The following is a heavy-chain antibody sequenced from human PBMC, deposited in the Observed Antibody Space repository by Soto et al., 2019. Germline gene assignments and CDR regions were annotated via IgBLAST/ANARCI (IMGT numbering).Heavy chain of an antibody. Sequence: GGSLRLSCAASGFTFSSYGMHWVRQAPGKGLEWVAVISYDGSNKYYADSVKGRFTISRDNSKNTLYLQMNSLRAEDTAVYYCAKDGPLGYYDSSGYHPGTFDYWGQGTLVTVS. CDR1: GFTFSSYG. D-gene: IGHD3-22*01. CDR3: AKDGPLGYYDSSGYHPGTFDY. J-gene: IGHJ4*02. V-gene: IGHV3-30*18. CDR2: ISYDGSNK.